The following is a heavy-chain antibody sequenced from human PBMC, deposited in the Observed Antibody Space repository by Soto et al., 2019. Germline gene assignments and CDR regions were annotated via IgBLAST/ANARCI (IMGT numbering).Heavy chain of an antibody. D-gene: IGHD6-13*01. CDR3: AKDPRNQRGYSSNRITWFDP. Sequence: GGSLRLSCAASGFTFSSYAMSWVRQAPGKGLEWVSAISGSGGSTYYADSVKGRFTISRDNSKNTLYLQMNSLRAEDTAVYYCAKDPRNQRGYSSNRITWFDPWGQGTLVTVSS. CDR2: ISGSGGST. CDR1: GFTFSSYA. J-gene: IGHJ5*02. V-gene: IGHV3-23*01.